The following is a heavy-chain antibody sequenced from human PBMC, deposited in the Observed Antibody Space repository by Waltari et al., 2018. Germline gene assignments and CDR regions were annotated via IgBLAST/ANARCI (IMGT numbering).Heavy chain of an antibody. D-gene: IGHD6-19*01. V-gene: IGHV3-48*01. CDR3: ATEPAPGAGINY. J-gene: IGHJ4*02. Sequence: EVQLVESGGGFVQPGGSLRVSCFGSGFTLGVFSMHWIRQAPGKGLEWVAYISASRAAIYYAESVKGRFTISRDNAKNSLFLQMTNLGVEDTAVYYCATEPAPGAGINYWGQGILVTVSS. CDR2: ISASRAAI. CDR1: GFTLGVFS.